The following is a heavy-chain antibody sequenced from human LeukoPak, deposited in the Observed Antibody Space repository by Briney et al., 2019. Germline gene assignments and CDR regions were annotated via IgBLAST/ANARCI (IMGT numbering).Heavy chain of an antibody. CDR2: ISGSGGST. J-gene: IGHJ4*02. V-gene: IGHV3-23*01. CDR1: GFTFSSYA. CDR3: ARGYGGKLNFDY. Sequence: GGSLRLSCAASGFTFSSYAMNWVRQAPGRGLEWVSSISGSGGSTYYADSVKGRFTISRDNSKNTLFLQMNSLKADDTAVYYCARGYGGKLNFDYWGQGTLVTVSS. D-gene: IGHD4-23*01.